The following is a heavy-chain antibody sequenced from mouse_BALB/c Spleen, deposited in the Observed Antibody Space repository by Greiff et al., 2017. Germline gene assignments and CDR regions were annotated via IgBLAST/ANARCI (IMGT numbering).Heavy chain of an antibody. CDR3: ARVITGGYFDV. CDR1: GFSLTSYG. Sequence: VQLQESGPGLVQPSQSLSITCTVSGFSLTSYGVHWVRQSPGKGLEWLGVIWSGGSTDYNAAFISRLSISKDNSKSQVFFKMNSLQANDTAIYYCARVITGGYFDVWGAGTTVTVSS. CDR2: IWSGGST. V-gene: IGHV2-2*02. J-gene: IGHJ1*01. D-gene: IGHD1-2*01.